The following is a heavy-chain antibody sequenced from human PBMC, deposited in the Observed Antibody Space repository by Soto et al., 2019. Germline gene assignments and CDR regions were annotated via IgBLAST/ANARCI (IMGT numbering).Heavy chain of an antibody. V-gene: IGHV4-59*08. Sequence: SETLSLTCTVSGGSISSYYWSWIRQPPGKGLEWIGYIYYSGSTNYNPSLKSRVTISVDTSKNQFSLKLSSVTAANTAVYYCARLAGRGLDAFDIWGQGTMVTVSS. D-gene: IGHD6-19*01. CDR1: GGSISSYY. J-gene: IGHJ3*02. CDR3: ARLAGRGLDAFDI. CDR2: IYYSGST.